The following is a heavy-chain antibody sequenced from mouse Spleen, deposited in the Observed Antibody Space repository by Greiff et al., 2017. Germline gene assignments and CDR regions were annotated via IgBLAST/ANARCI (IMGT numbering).Heavy chain of an antibody. CDR3: AREGGNYDGDYAMDY. V-gene: IGHV2-9-1*01. CDR2: IWTGGGT. J-gene: IGHJ4*01. D-gene: IGHD2-1*01. CDR1: GFSLTSYA. Sequence: VQRVESGPGLVQPSQSLSITCTVSGFSLTSYAISWVRQPPGKGLEWLGVIWTGGGTNYNSALKSRLSISKDNSKSQVFLKMNSLQTDDTARYYCAREGGNYDGDYAMDYWGQGTSVTVSS.